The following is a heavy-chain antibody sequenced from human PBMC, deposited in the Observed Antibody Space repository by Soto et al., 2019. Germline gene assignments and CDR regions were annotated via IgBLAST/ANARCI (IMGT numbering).Heavy chain of an antibody. Sequence: VQLVESGGGVVQPGRSLRLSCAASGFTFSSYGMHWVRQAPGKGLEWVAVIWYDGSNKYYADSVKGRFTISRDNSKNTLYLQMNSLRAEDTAVYCCARGEQQLAGYGMDVWGQGTTVTVSS. D-gene: IGHD6-13*01. CDR1: GFTFSSYG. CDR2: IWYDGSNK. CDR3: ARGEQQLAGYGMDV. J-gene: IGHJ6*02. V-gene: IGHV3-33*01.